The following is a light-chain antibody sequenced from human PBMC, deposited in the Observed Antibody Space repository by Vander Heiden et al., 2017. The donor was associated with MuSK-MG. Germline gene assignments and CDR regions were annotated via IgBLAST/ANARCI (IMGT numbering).Light chain of an antibody. CDR2: WAS. J-gene: IGKJ2*01. V-gene: IGKV4-1*01. Sequence: DIVMTQSPDSLAVSLGERATINCKSSQSVLYSSNNQNYLAWYQQKPGQHPKLLIYWASTREYGVPDRFSGSGSGTDFTLTISSLQAEDVAVYYWQQDYNTHTFGQGTKLEIK. CDR1: QSVLYSSNNQNY. CDR3: QQDYNTHT.